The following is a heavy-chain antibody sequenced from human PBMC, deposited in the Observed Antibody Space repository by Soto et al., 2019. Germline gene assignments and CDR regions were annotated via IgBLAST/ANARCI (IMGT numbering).Heavy chain of an antibody. J-gene: IGHJ6*02. V-gene: IGHV3-48*01. CDR2: ISSSSSTI. D-gene: IGHD5-12*01. Sequence: PGGSLRLSCAASGFTFSSYSMNWVRQAPGKGLEWVSYISSSSSTIYYADSVKGRFTISRDNAKNSLYLQMNSLRAEDTAVYYCARADSGYAHGYYYYGMDVWGQGTTVTHSS. CDR1: GFTFSSYS. CDR3: ARADSGYAHGYYYYGMDV.